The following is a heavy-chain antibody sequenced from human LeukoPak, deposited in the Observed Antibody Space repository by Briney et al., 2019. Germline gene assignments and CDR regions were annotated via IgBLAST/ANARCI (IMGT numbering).Heavy chain of an antibody. J-gene: IGHJ6*02. CDR3: ARVRKSGYGDYAGYYYYGMDV. D-gene: IGHD4-17*01. CDR2: IGTAGDT. V-gene: IGHV3-13*01. CDR1: GFTFSSYD. Sequence: GGSLRLSCAASGFTFSSYDMHWVRQATGKGLEWVSAIGTAGDTYYPGSVKGRFTISRENAKNSLYLQMNSLRAGDTAVYYCARVRKSGYGDYAGYYYYGMDVWGQGTTVTVSS.